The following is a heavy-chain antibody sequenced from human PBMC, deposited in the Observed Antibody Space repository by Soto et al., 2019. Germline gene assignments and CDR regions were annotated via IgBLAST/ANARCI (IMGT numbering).Heavy chain of an antibody. D-gene: IGHD4-17*01. J-gene: IGHJ4*02. Sequence: SETLSLTCTVSGGSISSGGYYWSWIRQHPGKGLEWIGYIYYSGSTCYNPSLKSRVTISVDTSKNQFSLKLSSVTAADTAVYYCARGRRATVTTGYYFDYCGQGTLVTSPQ. CDR3: ARGRRATVTTGYYFDY. V-gene: IGHV4-31*03. CDR1: GGSISSGGYY. CDR2: IYYSGST.